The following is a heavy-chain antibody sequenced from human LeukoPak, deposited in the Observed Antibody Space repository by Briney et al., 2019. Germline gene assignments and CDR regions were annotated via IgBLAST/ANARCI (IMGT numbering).Heavy chain of an antibody. CDR2: IHTSGST. CDR3: ARDGYGGYY. V-gene: IGHV4-61*02. D-gene: IGHD4-23*01. J-gene: IGHJ4*02. CDR1: GGSISSGSYY. Sequence: SQALSLTCTVYGGSISSGSYYWSWIRQSAGKGLEWIGRIHTSGSTNYNPSLKSRVTISVDTSKNQFSLKLSSVTAADTAVYYCARDGYGGYYWGQGTLVTVSS.